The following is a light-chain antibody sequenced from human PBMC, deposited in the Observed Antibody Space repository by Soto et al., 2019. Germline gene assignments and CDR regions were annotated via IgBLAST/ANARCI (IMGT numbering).Light chain of an antibody. V-gene: IGKV1-33*01. CDR1: QDITKY. CDR2: DAS. Sequence: DIQMTQSPSSLAASVGDRVTITCQASQDITKYLNWYQQKPGIAPKVLISDASNLETGVPPRFSGSGSGTEFTLAISGLQPEDFATYYCQQYDNLPLTFGPGTQVEMK. CDR3: QQYDNLPLT. J-gene: IGKJ3*01.